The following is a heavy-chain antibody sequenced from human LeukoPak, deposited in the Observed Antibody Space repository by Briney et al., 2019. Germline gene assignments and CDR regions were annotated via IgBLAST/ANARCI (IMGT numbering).Heavy chain of an antibody. J-gene: IGHJ6*04. CDR3: ACSTTGTTWGLYGMDV. CDR1: GYTFTGYY. D-gene: IGHD1-1*01. V-gene: IGHV1-2*04. CDR2: INPNSGGT. Sequence: ASVKVSCKASGYTFTGYYMHWVRQAPGQGLEWMGWINPNSGGTNYAQKFQGWVTMTRDTSISTAYMELSRLRSDDTAVHYCACSTTGTTWGLYGMDVWGKGTTVTVSS.